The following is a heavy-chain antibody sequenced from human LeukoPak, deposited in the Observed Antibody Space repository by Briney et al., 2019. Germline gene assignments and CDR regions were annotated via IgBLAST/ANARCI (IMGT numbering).Heavy chain of an antibody. Sequence: PSETLSLTCTVSGGSISSYYWSWSRQPPGKGLEWIGYIYYSGSTNYNPSLKSRVTISVDTSKNQFSLKLSSVTAADTAVYYCARDFMDYYDSSGYYGAFDIWGQGTMVTVSS. J-gene: IGHJ3*02. CDR3: ARDFMDYYDSSGYYGAFDI. D-gene: IGHD3-22*01. CDR2: IYYSGST. CDR1: GGSISSYY. V-gene: IGHV4-59*01.